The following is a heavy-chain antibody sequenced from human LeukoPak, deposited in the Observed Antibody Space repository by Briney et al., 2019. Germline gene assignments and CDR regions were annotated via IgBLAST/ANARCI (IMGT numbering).Heavy chain of an antibody. CDR2: IYYNGST. CDR3: ARFRGYSYGDFDY. D-gene: IGHD5-18*01. Sequence: SETLSLTCTVSGGTISSYYWSWIRQPPGKGLEWIGYIYYNGSTNYNPSFKSRVTILVDTSKNQFSLKLSSVTAADTAVYYCARFRGYSYGDFDYWGQGTLVTVSS. CDR1: GGTISSYY. V-gene: IGHV4-59*01. J-gene: IGHJ4*02.